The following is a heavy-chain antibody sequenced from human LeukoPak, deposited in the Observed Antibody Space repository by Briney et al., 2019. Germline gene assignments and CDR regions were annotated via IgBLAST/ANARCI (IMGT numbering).Heavy chain of an antibody. D-gene: IGHD6-13*01. CDR1: GYIFTAYY. V-gene: IGHV1-24*01. J-gene: IGHJ4*02. CDR3: AIPGGSSRDFDY. Sequence: ASVKVSCKASGYIFTAYYMHWVRQAPGKGLEWMGGFDPEDGETIYAQKFQGRVTMTEDTSTDTAYMELSSLRSEDTAVYYCAIPGGSSRDFDYWGQGTLVTVSS. CDR2: FDPEDGET.